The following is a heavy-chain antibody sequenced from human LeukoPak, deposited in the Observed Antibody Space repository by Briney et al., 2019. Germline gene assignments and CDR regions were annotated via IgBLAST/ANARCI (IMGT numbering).Heavy chain of an antibody. CDR2: IYYSGST. D-gene: IGHD3-3*01. CDR3: ARVWSGYYLVDY. J-gene: IGHJ4*02. V-gene: IGHV4-31*03. Sequence: SETPSLTCTVSGGSISSGGYYWSWIRQHPGKGLEWIGYIYYSGSTYYNPSLKSRVTISVDTSKNQFSLKLSSVTAADTAVYYCARVWSGYYLVDYWGQGTLVTVSS. CDR1: GGSISSGGYY.